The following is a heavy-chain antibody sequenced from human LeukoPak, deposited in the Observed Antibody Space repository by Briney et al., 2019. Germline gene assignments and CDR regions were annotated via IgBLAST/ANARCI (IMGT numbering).Heavy chain of an antibody. J-gene: IGHJ1*01. D-gene: IGHD1-26*01. CDR2: ISGSGGST. CDR1: GFTFSSYA. CDR3: AKEGSIVEATQFQH. V-gene: IGHV3-23*01. Sequence: GGSLRLSCAASGFTFSSYAMSWVRQAPGAGLEWVSVISGSGGSTYYADSVKGRFTITRDYSKNTMYLQMHSLRADDTAVYYCAKEGSIVEATQFQHWGKGTLVTVSS.